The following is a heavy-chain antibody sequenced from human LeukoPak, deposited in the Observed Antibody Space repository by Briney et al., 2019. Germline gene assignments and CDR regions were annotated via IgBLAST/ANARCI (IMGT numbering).Heavy chain of an antibody. Sequence: SQTLSLTCAISGDSVSSDHAEWHWIRQSPSSGLEWLGSTHYRSKWYIDYAVSMKSRLTINPDTSKNQFSLQLNSVTPEDTAVYYCAKGSFRRGFDDWGQGTLVTVPS. CDR3: AKGSFRRGFDD. CDR2: THYRSKWYI. CDR1: GDSVSSDHAE. V-gene: IGHV6-1*01. D-gene: IGHD3-10*01. J-gene: IGHJ4*02.